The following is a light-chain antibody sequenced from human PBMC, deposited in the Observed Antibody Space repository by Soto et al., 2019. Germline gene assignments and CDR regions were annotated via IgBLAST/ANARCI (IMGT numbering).Light chain of an antibody. CDR1: TGDIGNYNF. CDR2: EVN. CDR3: SSHGGNSPYV. Sequence: QSALTQPPSASGSPGQSVAISCTGTTGDIGNYNFVSWYQQHPGKAPKLLIFEVNKRPSGVPDRFSGSKSGNTASLTVSGLXXEDEADYYCSSHGGNSPYVFGTGTKVTVL. J-gene: IGLJ1*01. V-gene: IGLV2-8*01.